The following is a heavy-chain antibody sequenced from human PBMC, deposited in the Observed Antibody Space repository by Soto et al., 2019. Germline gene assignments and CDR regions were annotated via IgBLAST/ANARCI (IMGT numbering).Heavy chain of an antibody. V-gene: IGHV3-33*01. CDR1: GFTFSSYG. Sequence: QVQLVESGGGVVQPGRSLRLSCAASGFTFSSYGMHWVRQAPGKGLEWVAVIWYDGSNKYYADSVKGRFTISRDNSKNPLYLQMNSLRAEDTAVYYCARALWISSGWSQGYYYYYGMDVWGQGTKVTFSS. J-gene: IGHJ6*02. D-gene: IGHD6-19*01. CDR3: ARALWISSGWSQGYYYYYGMDV. CDR2: IWYDGSNK.